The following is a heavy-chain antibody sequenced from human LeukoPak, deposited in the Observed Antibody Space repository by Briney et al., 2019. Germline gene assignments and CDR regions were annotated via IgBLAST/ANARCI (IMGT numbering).Heavy chain of an antibody. D-gene: IGHD3-16*01. CDR3: AKEVMGYYYYGMDV. CDR2: ITASSSTI. CDR1: GFSFSNYE. J-gene: IGHJ6*02. V-gene: IGHV3-48*03. Sequence: GGSLRLSCAASGFSFSNYEMNWVRQAPGKGLEWISYITASSSTIYYADSVKGRFTISRDNAKNSLYLQMNGLRAEDTAVYYCAKEVMGYYYYGMDVWGQGTTVTVSS.